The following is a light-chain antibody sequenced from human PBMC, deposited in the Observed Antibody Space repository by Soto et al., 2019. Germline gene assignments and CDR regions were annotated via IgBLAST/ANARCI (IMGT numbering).Light chain of an antibody. Sequence: QSALTQPASVSGSPGQSITISCTRTSSDVGSYNLVSWYQQHPGKAPKLMIYEVSKRPSGVSNRFSGSKSGNTASLTISGLQAEDEADYYCCSYAGSSTLFGGGTKLTVL. V-gene: IGLV2-23*02. J-gene: IGLJ2*01. CDR2: EVS. CDR1: SSDVGSYNL. CDR3: CSYAGSSTL.